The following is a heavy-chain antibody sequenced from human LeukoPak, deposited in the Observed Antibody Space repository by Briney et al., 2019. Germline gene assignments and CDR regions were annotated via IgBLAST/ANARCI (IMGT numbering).Heavy chain of an antibody. J-gene: IGHJ4*02. CDR1: GFPFGDFT. D-gene: IGHD6-19*01. V-gene: IGHV3-49*03. CDR3: ARGSGRYVMVDW. CDR2: FRSKVYGGAP. Sequence: GGSLRLSCSASGFPFGDFTMSWFRQYPGQGLEWVGFFRSKVYGGAPEHAASVAARFTISRDDSTSIAYLQMNSVQAEDTAVYYCARGSGRYVMVDWWGQGTLVTVSS.